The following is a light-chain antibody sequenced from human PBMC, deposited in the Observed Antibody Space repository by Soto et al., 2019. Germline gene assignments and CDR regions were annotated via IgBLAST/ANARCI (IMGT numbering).Light chain of an antibody. CDR1: QTITRY. CDR3: QQSYSTPQT. CDR2: AAT. V-gene: IGKV1-39*01. Sequence: DIQMTQSPSSMSASLGDRVTISCRASQTITRYLNWYQQKPGKAPKLLIYAATSLQSGVPSRFSGSGSGTDFTLTINGLQPEDFTTYFCQQSYSTPQTFGQGTKVDIK. J-gene: IGKJ1*01.